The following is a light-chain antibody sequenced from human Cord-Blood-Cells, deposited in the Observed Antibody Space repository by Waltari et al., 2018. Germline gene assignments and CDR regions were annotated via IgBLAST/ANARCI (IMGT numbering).Light chain of an antibody. Sequence: QSALTQPASVSGSPGQSITISCTGTISDVGGYNHVSWYQQHPGKAPKLMIYEVSNRPSGVSNRFSGSKSGNTASLTISGLQAEDEADYYCSSYTSSSTYVFGTGTKVTVL. CDR3: SSYTSSSTYV. CDR1: ISDVGGYNH. J-gene: IGLJ1*01. CDR2: EVS. V-gene: IGLV2-14*01.